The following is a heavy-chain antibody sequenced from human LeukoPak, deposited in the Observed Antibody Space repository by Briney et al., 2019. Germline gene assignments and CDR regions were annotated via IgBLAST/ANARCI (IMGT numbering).Heavy chain of an antibody. CDR1: GGSISSYY. Sequence: SETLSLTCTVSGGSISSYYWSWIRQPPGKGLEWIGYIYYSGSTNYNPSLKSRVTISVGTSKNQFSLKLSSVTAADTAVYYCAREVGRTNYYYYGMDVWGQGTTVTVSS. V-gene: IGHV4-59*01. CDR2: IYYSGST. CDR3: AREVGRTNYYYYGMDV. D-gene: IGHD2-2*01. J-gene: IGHJ6*02.